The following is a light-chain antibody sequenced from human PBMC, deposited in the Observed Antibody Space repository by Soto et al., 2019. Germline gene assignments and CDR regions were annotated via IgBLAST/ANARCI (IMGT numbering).Light chain of an antibody. V-gene: IGLV2-14*01. J-gene: IGLJ7*01. Sequence: QSALTQPASVSGSPGQSITISCTGTSRDVGYYNYVSWYQQHPGKAPKVMIYEVSYRPSGVSNRFSGSKSGNTASLTISGLQAEDEADYYCSSYTSSYTYVFGTGTQLTVL. CDR1: SRDVGYYNY. CDR3: SSYTSSYTYV. CDR2: EVS.